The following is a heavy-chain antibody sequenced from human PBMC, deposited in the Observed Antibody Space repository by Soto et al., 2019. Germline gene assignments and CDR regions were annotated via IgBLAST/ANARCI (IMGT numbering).Heavy chain of an antibody. CDR2: FNPIFETA. D-gene: IGHD3-10*01. Sequence: QVQLVQSGAEVKKPGSSVKVSCKASGGTFSSYAISWVRQAPGQGLEWMGGFNPIFETANYAQKFQGRVTITADESTNTAYMELSSLRSEDTAVYYCTRGITLIRGVIPPGYYYGMAVWGQGTTVAVSS. V-gene: IGHV1-69*01. CDR3: TRGITLIRGVIPPGYYYGMAV. J-gene: IGHJ6*02. CDR1: GGTFSSYA.